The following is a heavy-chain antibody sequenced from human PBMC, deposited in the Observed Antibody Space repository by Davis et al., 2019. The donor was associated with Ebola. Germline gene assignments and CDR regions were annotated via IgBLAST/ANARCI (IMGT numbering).Heavy chain of an antibody. Sequence: SETLSLTCAVYGGSFSGYYWSWIRQPPGKGLEWIGEINHSGSTNYNPSLKSRVTISVDTSKNQFSLKLRSVTAADTAVYYCSRGPGYSYGRGEFEYWGQGTLVTVSS. D-gene: IGHD5-18*01. CDR1: GGSFSGYY. CDR2: INHSGST. V-gene: IGHV4-34*01. CDR3: SRGPGYSYGRGEFEY. J-gene: IGHJ4*02.